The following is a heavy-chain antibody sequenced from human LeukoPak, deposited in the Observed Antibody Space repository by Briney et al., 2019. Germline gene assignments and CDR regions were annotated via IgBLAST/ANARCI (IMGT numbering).Heavy chain of an antibody. Sequence: SEPLSPTCAVFGGSFRGYYWSWIRKPPGKGLEWIGEIDHNASTNYNPSLKSRVTISVDTSKNQFSLKLSSATAAGTAVYYCATYDSSGYYHFDYWGQGTLVTVSS. J-gene: IGHJ4*02. V-gene: IGHV4-34*01. D-gene: IGHD3-22*01. CDR1: GGSFRGYY. CDR2: IDHNAST. CDR3: ATYDSSGYYHFDY.